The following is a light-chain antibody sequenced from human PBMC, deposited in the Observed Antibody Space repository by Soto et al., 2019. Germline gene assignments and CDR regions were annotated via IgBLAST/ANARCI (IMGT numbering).Light chain of an antibody. CDR1: QSVSID. CDR3: QQYNKWPLT. Sequence: EIVMTHSPASLSGSAGEMATLSVGASQSVSIDLAWYQQTPGQAPRLLIYGASTRATGIPVRFSGSASGTEFTLTISSLQSEDFTVYYCQQYNKWPLTFGQGTKVDIK. CDR2: GAS. J-gene: IGKJ1*01. V-gene: IGKV3-15*01.